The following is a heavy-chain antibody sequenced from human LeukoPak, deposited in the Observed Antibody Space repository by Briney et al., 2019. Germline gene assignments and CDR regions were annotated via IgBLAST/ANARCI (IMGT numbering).Heavy chain of an antibody. J-gene: IGHJ5*02. CDR2: ITPVINTA. D-gene: IGHD1-26*01. Sequence: SVKVSCKTSGGTFLSHTFSWVRQAPGQGLEWMGKITPVINTANYAQTFQGRVSIYADKSTTTVYMDLSGLRPDDTTVYYCARVNLRGSNYNWFDPWGQGTLVTVAS. CDR1: GGTFLSHT. CDR3: ARVNLRGSNYNWFDP. V-gene: IGHV1-69*08.